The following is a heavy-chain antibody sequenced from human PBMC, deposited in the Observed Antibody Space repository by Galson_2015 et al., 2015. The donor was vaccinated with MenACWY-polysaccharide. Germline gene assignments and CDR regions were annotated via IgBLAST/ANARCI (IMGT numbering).Heavy chain of an antibody. J-gene: IGHJ4*02. Sequence: SLRLSCAASGFTFSDYAMTWVRQAPGKGLEWVSGISGGGGSTYYADPVKGRFTISRDNSKNTLYLQMNSLRAEDTAVYYCAKGLDGVAAPDYWGQGTLVTISS. CDR3: AKGLDGVAAPDY. V-gene: IGHV3-23*01. CDR1: GFTFSDYA. CDR2: ISGGGGST. D-gene: IGHD6-13*01.